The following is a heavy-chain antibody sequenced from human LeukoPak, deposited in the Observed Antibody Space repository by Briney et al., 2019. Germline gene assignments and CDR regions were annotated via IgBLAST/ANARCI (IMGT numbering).Heavy chain of an antibody. CDR3: ARADYGDHGTTFDI. CDR1: VASITSYF. D-gene: IGHD4-17*01. CDR2: ISYSGYT. J-gene: IGHJ3*02. V-gene: IGHV4-59*07. Sequence: PSDTLSLTCTVSVASITSYFWTWIRQHPAKALDGIAYISYSGYTNYNPSLKSRVTISIDTSKNQFSLKLTSATAADTAMYYCARADYGDHGTTFDIWGQGTMVTVSS.